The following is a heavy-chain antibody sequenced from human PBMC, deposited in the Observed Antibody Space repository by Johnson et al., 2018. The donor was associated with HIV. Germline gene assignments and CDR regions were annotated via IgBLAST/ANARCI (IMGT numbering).Heavy chain of an antibody. J-gene: IGHJ3*02. Sequence: VQLVESGGGLVQPGGSLRLSCAASGFTFSSYWMSWVRQAPGKGLEWVANIKQDGSEKYYVDSVRGRFTISRDNAKNSLYLQINSLRAEDTAVYYCARDLSGYSYGYGAFDIWGQGTMVTVSS. CDR3: ARDLSGYSYGYGAFDI. V-gene: IGHV3-7*05. CDR2: IKQDGSEK. D-gene: IGHD5-18*01. CDR1: GFTFSSYW.